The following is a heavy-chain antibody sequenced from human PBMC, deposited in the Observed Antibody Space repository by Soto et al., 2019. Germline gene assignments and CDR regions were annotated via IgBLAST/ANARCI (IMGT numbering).Heavy chain of an antibody. D-gene: IGHD1-26*01. Sequence: TLSLTCTVSGGSISSSNYYWGWIRQPPGKGLEWIGSIYYSGSTYYNPSLKSRVTISVDTSKNQFSLKLSSVTAADTAVYYCATQEVRGSQVYMFDPWGQGSLVTVSS. V-gene: IGHV4-39*01. CDR2: IYYSGST. J-gene: IGHJ5*02. CDR3: ATQEVRGSQVYMFDP. CDR1: GGSISSSNYY.